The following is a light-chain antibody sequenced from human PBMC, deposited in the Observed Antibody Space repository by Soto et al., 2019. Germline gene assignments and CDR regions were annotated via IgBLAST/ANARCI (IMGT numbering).Light chain of an antibody. CDR1: SSDVGGYNY. CDR3: SSYAGSNYFARV. CDR2: EVS. Sequence: QSALTQPPSASGSPGQSVTISCTGTSSDVGGYNYVSWYQQHPGKAPKLMIYEVSKRPSGVPDRFSGSKSGNTASLTVSGLQADDEADYYCSSYAGSNYFARVFGGGTKLTVL. V-gene: IGLV2-8*01. J-gene: IGLJ2*01.